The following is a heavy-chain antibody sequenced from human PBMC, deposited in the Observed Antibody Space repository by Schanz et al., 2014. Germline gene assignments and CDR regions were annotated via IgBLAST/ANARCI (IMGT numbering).Heavy chain of an antibody. V-gene: IGHV3-23*04. J-gene: IGHJ3*02. D-gene: IGHD3-10*01. CDR3: AKGRFGELSAFDI. CDR1: GFTFSDYW. Sequence: EVQLAESGGGLVQPGGSLRLSCTASGFTFSDYWMSWVRQAPGKGPEWVSAISGGGGTTYYADSVKGRFTISRDNSKNTLYLQMNSLRAEDTAVYYCAKGRFGELSAFDIWGQGTMVTVSS. CDR2: ISGGGGTT.